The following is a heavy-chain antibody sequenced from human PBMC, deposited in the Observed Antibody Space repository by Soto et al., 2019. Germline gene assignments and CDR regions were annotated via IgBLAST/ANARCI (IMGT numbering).Heavy chain of an antibody. J-gene: IGHJ6*03. CDR1: GGTFSSYT. CDR2: IIPILGIA. V-gene: IGHV1-69*02. D-gene: IGHD6-6*01. CDR3: ARARSSSPPDYYMDV. Sequence: SVKVSCKASGGTFSSYTISWVRQAPGQGLEWMGRIIPILGIANYAQKFQGRVTITADRSTSTAYMELSSLRSEDTAVYYCARARSSSPPDYYMDVWGKGTTVTVSS.